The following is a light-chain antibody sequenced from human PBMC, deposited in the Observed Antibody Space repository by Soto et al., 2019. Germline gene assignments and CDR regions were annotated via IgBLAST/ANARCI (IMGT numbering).Light chain of an antibody. CDR1: SANIGEKT. CDR3: AAWDDSLDDPII. CDR2: DDD. V-gene: IGLV1-44*01. J-gene: IGLJ2*01. Sequence: QSVQSQPPSASGTPGQRVTISCSGGSANIGEKTVSWYQQLPGTAPTLLIYDDDQRPSGVPDRFSGSKSGTSVSLAISGLRSDDEATYYCAAWDDSLDDPIIFGGGTKVTVL.